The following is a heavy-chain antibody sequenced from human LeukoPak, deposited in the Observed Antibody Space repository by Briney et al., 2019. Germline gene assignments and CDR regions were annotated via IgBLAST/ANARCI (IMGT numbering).Heavy chain of an antibody. V-gene: IGHV3-30-3*01. CDR1: GFTFSRYA. CDR3: ARDLMVATHFDY. D-gene: IGHD2-8*01. J-gene: IGHJ4*02. Sequence: HSGGSLRLSCAASGFTFSRYAMHWVRQAPGKGLEWVAVISYDGSNKYYADSVKGRFTISRDNSKNTLYLQMNSLRAEDTAVYYCARDLMVATHFDYWGQGTLVTVSS. CDR2: ISYDGSNK.